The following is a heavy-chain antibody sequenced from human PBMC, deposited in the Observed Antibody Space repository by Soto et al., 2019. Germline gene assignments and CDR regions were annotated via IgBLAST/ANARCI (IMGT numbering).Heavy chain of an antibody. CDR1: GGSISDYF. V-gene: IGHV4-59*01. CDR2: IYYSGST. D-gene: IGHD3-10*01. CDR3: ARDRYYGGADF. Sequence: TSETLSLTCTVSGGSISDYFWSWIRQPPGKGLEWIGYIYYSGSTNYNPSLKSRVTISVDTSKNQFSLKLSSVTAADTAVYYCARDRYYGGADFWGQGTLVTVSS. J-gene: IGHJ4*02.